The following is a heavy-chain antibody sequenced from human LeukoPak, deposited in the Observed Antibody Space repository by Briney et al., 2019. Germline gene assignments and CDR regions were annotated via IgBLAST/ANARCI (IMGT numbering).Heavy chain of an antibody. J-gene: IGHJ4*02. Sequence: PGGSLRLSCAASGFTFSSYWMHWVRQPPGKGLVWVSRINSDGSSTSYADSVKGRFTVYRDNAKNTLYLQMDSLRAEDTAVYYCARGRSYSGSAYFDYWGQGTLVTVSS. CDR2: INSDGSST. CDR1: GFTFSSYW. D-gene: IGHD1-26*01. CDR3: ARGRSYSGSAYFDY. V-gene: IGHV3-74*01.